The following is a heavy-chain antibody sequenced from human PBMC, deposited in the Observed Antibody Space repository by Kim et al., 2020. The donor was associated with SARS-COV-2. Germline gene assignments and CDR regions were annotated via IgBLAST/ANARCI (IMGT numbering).Heavy chain of an antibody. V-gene: IGHV1-2*04. CDR2: INPNSGGT. J-gene: IGHJ6*02. CDR1: GYTFTGYY. CDR3: ARDETNTYYYGSGRYYYYYGMDV. D-gene: IGHD3-10*01. Sequence: ASVKASCKASGYTFTGYYMHWVRQAPGQGLEWMGWINPNSGGTNYAQKFQGWVTMTRDTSISTAYMELSRLRSDDTAVYYCARDETNTYYYGSGRYYYYYGMDVWGQGTTVTVSS.